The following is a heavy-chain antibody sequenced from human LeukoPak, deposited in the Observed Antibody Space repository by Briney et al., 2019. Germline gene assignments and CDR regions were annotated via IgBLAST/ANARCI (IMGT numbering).Heavy chain of an antibody. V-gene: IGHV4-38-2*02. CDR1: GYSISSGYY. D-gene: IGHD5-18*01. CDR2: INHSGST. J-gene: IGHJ4*02. Sequence: SETLSLTCTVSGYSISSGYYWGWIRQPPGKGLEWIGEINHSGSTNYNPSLKSRVTISVDTSKNQFSLKLSSATAADTAVYYCAGAGCGYSYGCEFGYWGQGTLVTVSS. CDR3: AGAGCGYSYGCEFGY.